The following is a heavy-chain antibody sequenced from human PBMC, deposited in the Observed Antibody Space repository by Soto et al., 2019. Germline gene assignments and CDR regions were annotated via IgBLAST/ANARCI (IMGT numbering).Heavy chain of an antibody. D-gene: IGHD4-17*01. J-gene: IGHJ3*02. Sequence: GGSLRLSCAASGFTFSSYSMNWVRQAPGKGLEWVSSISSSSSYIYYADSVKGRFTISRDNAKNSLYLQMNSLRAEDTAVYYCAREYANENDYGDYDRDGPIWGQGTMVTVSS. CDR2: ISSSSSYI. CDR1: GFTFSSYS. V-gene: IGHV3-21*01. CDR3: AREYANENDYGDYDRDGPI.